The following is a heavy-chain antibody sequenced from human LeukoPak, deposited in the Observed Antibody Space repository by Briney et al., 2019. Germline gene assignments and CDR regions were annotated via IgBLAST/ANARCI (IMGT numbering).Heavy chain of an antibody. CDR2: IYYSGST. CDR1: GGSISSYY. D-gene: IGHD2-15*01. CDR3: ARGTADVGYCSGGSCFGLDY. V-gene: IGHV4-59*01. J-gene: IGHJ4*02. Sequence: SETLSLTCTVSGGSISSYYWSWIRQPPGKGLEWIGYIYYSGSTNYNPSLKSRVTISVDTSKNQFSLKLSSVTAADTAVYYCARGTADVGYCSGGSCFGLDYWGQGTLATVSS.